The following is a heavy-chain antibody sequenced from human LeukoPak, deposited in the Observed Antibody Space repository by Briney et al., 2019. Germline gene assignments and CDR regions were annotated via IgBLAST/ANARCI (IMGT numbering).Heavy chain of an antibody. V-gene: IGHV1-18*01. Sequence: ASVKVSCKASGDSFSNYGFAWVRQAPGQGLEWMGWISAYNGNTNYAQKLQGRVTMTTDTSTSTAYMELRSLRSDDTAVYYCARVPRRGTLYCSGGSCYSFDYWGQGTLVTVSS. J-gene: IGHJ4*02. CDR1: GDSFSNYG. D-gene: IGHD2-15*01. CDR2: ISAYNGNT. CDR3: ARVPRRGTLYCSGGSCYSFDY.